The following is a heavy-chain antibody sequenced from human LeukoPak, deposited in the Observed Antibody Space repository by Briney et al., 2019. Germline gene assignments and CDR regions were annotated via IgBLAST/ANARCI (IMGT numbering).Heavy chain of an antibody. Sequence: ASVKVSCKASGYTFTSYGISWVRQAPGQGLEWMGWISAYNGNTNYAQKLQGRVTMTTDTSTSTAYMELRSLRSDDTAVYYCARDGRGYSYGEFDFDYWGQGTLVTVSS. V-gene: IGHV1-18*01. CDR2: ISAYNGNT. J-gene: IGHJ4*02. CDR3: ARDGRGYSYGEFDFDY. D-gene: IGHD5-18*01. CDR1: GYTFTSYG.